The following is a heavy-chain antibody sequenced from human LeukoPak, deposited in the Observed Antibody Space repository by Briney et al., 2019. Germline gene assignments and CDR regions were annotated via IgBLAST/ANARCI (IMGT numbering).Heavy chain of an antibody. Sequence: PSETLSLTCTVSGGSISSNNYYWGWISQPPGKGLEWIGNIYYSESTYYNPSLKSRVTISVDTSKNQFSLKLSSVTAADTAVYYGARQSYNPDAFDIWGQGTMVTVSS. V-gene: IGHV4-39*01. CDR3: ARQSYNPDAFDI. CDR2: IYYSEST. D-gene: IGHD1-14*01. J-gene: IGHJ3*02. CDR1: GGSISSNNYY.